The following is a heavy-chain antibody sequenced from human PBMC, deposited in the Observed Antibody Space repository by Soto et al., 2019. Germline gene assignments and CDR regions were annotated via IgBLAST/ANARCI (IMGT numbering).Heavy chain of an antibody. CDR1: GGSINGHY. CDR3: VRGGSYRDWFDH. D-gene: IGHD3-16*02. V-gene: IGHV4-59*11. CDR2: IYSKGNT. Sequence: EALSLTCTVSGGSINGHYWSWIRRPPGKQLQWIGYIYSKGNTDYNRSLRSRATLSVDTSNNKFSLRLRSVTAADTALYYCVRGGSYRDWFDHWGQGILVTVSS. J-gene: IGHJ5*02.